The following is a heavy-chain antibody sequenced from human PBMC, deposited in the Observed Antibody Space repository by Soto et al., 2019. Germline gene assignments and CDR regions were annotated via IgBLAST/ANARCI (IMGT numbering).Heavy chain of an antibody. Sequence: SGPTLVNPTETLTLTCTFSVFSLTSPGMCVSWIRQSPGKALEWLALIERDDGDKYYSTSLKTRLTISKDTRKNQVVLTMANMEPADTATYYCARSIRGPRRFNGMDVWGQGTTVTVSS. CDR1: VFSLTSPGMC. V-gene: IGHV2-70*13. D-gene: IGHD1-20*01. CDR3: ARSIRGPRRFNGMDV. J-gene: IGHJ6*02. CDR2: IERDDGDK.